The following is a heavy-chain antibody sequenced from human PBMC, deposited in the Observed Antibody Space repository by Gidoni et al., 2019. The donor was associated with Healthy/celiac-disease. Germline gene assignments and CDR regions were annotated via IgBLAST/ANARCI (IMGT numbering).Heavy chain of an antibody. CDR3: ANGEYFQH. V-gene: IGHV3-30*18. CDR2: ISYDGSNK. Sequence: QVQLVESGGGVVQPGRSLRLSCDASGFTFSSYGMHWVRQAPGKGLEWLAVISYDGSNKYYADSVKGRFTISRDNSKNTLYLQMNSLRAEDTAVYYCANGEYFQHWGQGTLVTVSS. CDR1: GFTFSSYG. J-gene: IGHJ1*01.